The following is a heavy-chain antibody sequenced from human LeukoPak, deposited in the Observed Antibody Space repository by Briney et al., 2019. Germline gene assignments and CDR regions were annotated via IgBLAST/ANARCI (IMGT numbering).Heavy chain of an antibody. CDR3: ARAVAVAGTGHFQH. V-gene: IGHV4-39*01. CDR1: GGSIGSSSYF. J-gene: IGHJ1*01. Sequence: PSETLSLTCSVSGGSIGSSSYFWGWIRQPPGKGLEWIGHIFYNGSTYYNPSLKSRVTISVDTSKNQFSLHLNSVTAADTATYYCARAVAVAGTGHFQHWGQGTLVTVSS. D-gene: IGHD6-19*01. CDR2: IFYNGST.